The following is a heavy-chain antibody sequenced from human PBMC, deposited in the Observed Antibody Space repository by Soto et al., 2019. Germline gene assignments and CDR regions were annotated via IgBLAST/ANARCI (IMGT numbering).Heavy chain of an antibody. CDR2: INHSGST. CDR1: GGSFSGYY. D-gene: IGHD6-13*01. Sequence: SETLSLTCAVYGGSFSGYYWSWIRQPPGKGLDWIGEINHSGSTNYNPSLKSRVTISVDTSNNRFSLKLSFVTAADTAVYYCARDSSSYNYYYYYMDVWGKGTTVTVSS. V-gene: IGHV4-34*01. CDR3: ARDSSSYNYYYYYMDV. J-gene: IGHJ6*03.